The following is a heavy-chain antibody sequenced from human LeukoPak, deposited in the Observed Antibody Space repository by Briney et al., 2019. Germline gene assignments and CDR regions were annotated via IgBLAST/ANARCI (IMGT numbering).Heavy chain of an antibody. Sequence: SETLSPTCTVSGGSISSGGYYWSWIRQPPGKGLEWIGYIYHSGSTYYNPSLKSRVTMSVDTSKNQFSLKLSSVTAADTAVYYCARASGRYFDYWGQGTLVTVSS. J-gene: IGHJ4*02. CDR2: IYHSGST. CDR1: GGSISSGGYY. CDR3: ARASGRYFDY. D-gene: IGHD1-26*01. V-gene: IGHV4-30-2*01.